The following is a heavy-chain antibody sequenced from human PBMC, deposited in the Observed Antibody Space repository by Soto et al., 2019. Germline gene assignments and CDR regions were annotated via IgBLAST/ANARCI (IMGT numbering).Heavy chain of an antibody. CDR1: GGSISSYY. J-gene: IGHJ6*02. CDR3: ARTVRGVIFYGMDV. V-gene: IGHV4-59*01. CDR2: IYYSGST. D-gene: IGHD3-10*01. Sequence: SETLSLTCTVSGGSISSYYWSWIRQPPGKGLEWIGYIYYSGSTNYNPSLKSRVTISVDTSKNQFSLKLSSVTAADTAVYYCARTVRGVIFYGMDVWGQGTTVTVSS.